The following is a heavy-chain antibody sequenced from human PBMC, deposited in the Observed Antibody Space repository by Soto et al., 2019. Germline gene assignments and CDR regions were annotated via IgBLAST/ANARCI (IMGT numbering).Heavy chain of an antibody. D-gene: IGHD4-17*01. V-gene: IGHV1-46*02. CDR1: GYNFNQYY. CDR2: INLRGGTT. J-gene: IGHJ4*02. CDR3: ARGPDDSDVPRWDH. Sequence: QVQLVQSGPEVRKPGASVRLSCATSGYNFNQYYIHWVRQAPGQGLEWMGIINLRGGTTEYAHKFRGRFTVTGETFTRTAYMELSSLRSEDTAVYFCARGPDDSDVPRWDHWGQGTLITVSS.